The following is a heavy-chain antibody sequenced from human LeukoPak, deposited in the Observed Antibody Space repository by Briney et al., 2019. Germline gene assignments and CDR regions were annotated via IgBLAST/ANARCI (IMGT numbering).Heavy chain of an antibody. Sequence: PGGSLRLSCAASGFTFSSYGMHWVRQAPGKGLEWVAVISYDGSNKYYADSVKGRFTISRDNSKNTLYLQMNSLRAEDTAMYYCAKDLYDILTSPRPYYYYYYGMDVWGQGTTVTVSS. D-gene: IGHD3-9*01. CDR3: AKDLYDILTSPRPYYYYYYGMDV. CDR1: GFTFSSYG. V-gene: IGHV3-30*18. CDR2: ISYDGSNK. J-gene: IGHJ6*02.